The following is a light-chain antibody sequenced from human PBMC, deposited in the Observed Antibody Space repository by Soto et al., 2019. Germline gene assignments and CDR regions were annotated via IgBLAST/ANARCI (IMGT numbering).Light chain of an antibody. J-gene: IGKJ3*01. CDR2: AAT. CDR1: QIISNW. V-gene: IGKV1-12*01. Sequence: DIQMTQFPSSVSASVGDSVAITCRASQIISNWVAWYQQKPGTAPRLLIYAATTLNSGVPSRFSGRRSGTDFTLTSTDLQPEDFAIYYCQQAYSFPFTFGPGTKVDLK. CDR3: QQAYSFPFT.